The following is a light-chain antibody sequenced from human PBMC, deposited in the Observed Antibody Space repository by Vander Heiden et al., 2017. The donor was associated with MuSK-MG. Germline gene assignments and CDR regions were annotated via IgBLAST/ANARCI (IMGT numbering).Light chain of an antibody. CDR1: QSVSSY. Sequence: LALTQSPASPSSSPGDSATLSCRANQSVSSYLAWYPQKPGQAPRLLIYDASNRATGIPARFSGSGSWTDFTLTISSREPEDFAVYYCQQPDYWPPRTFGQGTKVXIK. J-gene: IGKJ1*01. CDR2: DAS. V-gene: IGKV3-11*01. CDR3: QQPDYWPPRT.